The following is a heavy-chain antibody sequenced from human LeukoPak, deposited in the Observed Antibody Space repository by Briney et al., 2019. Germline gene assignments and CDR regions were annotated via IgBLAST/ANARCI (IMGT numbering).Heavy chain of an antibody. CDR2: IIPIFGTT. Sequence: ASVKVSCKASGGTFSSYAISWVRQAPGQGLEWMGGIIPIFGTTSYAQKFQGRVTISADESTNTTYMELSSLRSEDTAVYYCARARSYDIVTGQPHNWFDPWGQGTLVTVSS. D-gene: IGHD3-9*01. J-gene: IGHJ5*02. CDR3: ARARSYDIVTGQPHNWFDP. V-gene: IGHV1-69*13. CDR1: GGTFSSYA.